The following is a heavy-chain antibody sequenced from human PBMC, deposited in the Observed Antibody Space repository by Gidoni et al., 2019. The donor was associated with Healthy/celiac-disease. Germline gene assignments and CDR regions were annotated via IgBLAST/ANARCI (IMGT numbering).Heavy chain of an antibody. V-gene: IGHV4-39*01. Sequence: QLQLQESGPGLVKPSETLSLTCTVSGCSISSSSYYLGWIRQPPGKGREWIGSIYYSGSTYYNPSLKSRVTISVDTSKNQFSLKLSSVTAADTAVDYCATDIVVVPASTLYYYYGMDVWGQGTTVTVSS. J-gene: IGHJ6*02. CDR1: GCSISSSSYY. CDR2: IYYSGST. CDR3: ATDIVVVPASTLYYYYGMDV. D-gene: IGHD2-2*01.